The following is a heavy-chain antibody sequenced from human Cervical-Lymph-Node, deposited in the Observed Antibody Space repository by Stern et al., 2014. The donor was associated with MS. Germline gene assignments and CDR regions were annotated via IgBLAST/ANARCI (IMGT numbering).Heavy chain of an antibody. J-gene: IGHJ4*02. CDR1: GFTFDAFA. D-gene: IGHD6-19*01. CDR3: AKDRGNGGWYGSHYFDS. Sequence: EVQLLESGGGLVQPGRSLRLSCAAFGFTFDAFAMHWVRQAPGKGLEWVSGINWNSGSIGYADSVKGRFTISRDNAKNSLYLQMNSLRAEDTALYFCAKDRGNGGWYGSHYFDSWGQGTLVTLSS. CDR2: INWNSGSI. V-gene: IGHV3-9*01.